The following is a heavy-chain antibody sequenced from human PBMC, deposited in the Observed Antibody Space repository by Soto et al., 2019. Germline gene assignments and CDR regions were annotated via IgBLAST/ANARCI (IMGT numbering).Heavy chain of an antibody. V-gene: IGHV4-39*01. CDR1: GGSISSSSYY. Sequence: TLSLTCTVSGGSISSSSYYWGWIRQPPGKGLEWIGSIYYSGSTYYNPSLKSRVTISVDTSKNQFSLKLSSVTAADTAVYYCARQQTSGWFDPWGQGTLVTVSS. J-gene: IGHJ5*02. CDR3: ARQQTSGWFDP. CDR2: IYYSGST.